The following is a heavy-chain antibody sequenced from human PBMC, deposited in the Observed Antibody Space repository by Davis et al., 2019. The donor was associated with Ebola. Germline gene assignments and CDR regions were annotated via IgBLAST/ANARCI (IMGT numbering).Heavy chain of an antibody. V-gene: IGHV3-72*01. J-gene: IGHJ4*02. CDR3: AREGSNSGPDFKD. D-gene: IGHD2/OR15-2a*01. Sequence: GESLKISCAASGITLSDYYINWVRQAPGKGLEWVGRSRNKANSYTTDYAASVKGRFTISRDESKNSLYLQMNSLKTEDTAVYYCAREGSNSGPDFKDWGQGTLVTVSS. CDR2: SRNKANSYTT. CDR1: GITLSDYY.